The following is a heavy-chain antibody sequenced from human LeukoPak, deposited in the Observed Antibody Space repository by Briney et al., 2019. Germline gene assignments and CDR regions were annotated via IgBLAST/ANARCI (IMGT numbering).Heavy chain of an antibody. CDR2: IFRDGST. D-gene: IGHD6-19*01. Sequence: GGSLRLSCAASGFSVSSNYMSWVRQAPGKALEWVSVIFRDGSTYYADSVKGGFTSSRDNAKNTLYLQMNSLRAEDTAVYYCHGATFEYTGGWYYFDYCGQGTLVTVSS. CDR3: HGATFEYTGGWYYFDY. CDR1: GFSVSSNY. J-gene: IGHJ4*02. V-gene: IGHV3-66*01.